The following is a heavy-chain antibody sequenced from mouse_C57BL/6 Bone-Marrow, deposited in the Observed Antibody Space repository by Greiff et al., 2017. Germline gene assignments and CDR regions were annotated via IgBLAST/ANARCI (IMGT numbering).Heavy chain of an antibody. CDR2: IYPSDSET. Sequence: QVQLQQPGAELVRPGSSVKLSCKASGYTFTSYWLDWVKQRPGQGLEWIGNIYPSDSETHYNQKFQDKDTLTVDQSSSTAYMPLSSLTSEDSAVYYCARGLYSNYDLAMDYWGQGTSGTVSS. D-gene: IGHD2-5*01. CDR3: ARGLYSNYDLAMDY. V-gene: IGHV1-61*01. CDR1: GYTFTSYW. J-gene: IGHJ4*01.